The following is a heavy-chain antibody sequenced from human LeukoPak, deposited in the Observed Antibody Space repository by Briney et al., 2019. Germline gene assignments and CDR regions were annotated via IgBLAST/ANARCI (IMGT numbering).Heavy chain of an antibody. Sequence: GGSLRLSCAASGITFSDYYMSWIRQAPGKGLEWVSYISSSGSTIYYADSVKGRFTISRDNAKNSLYLQMNSLRAEDTAVYYCARDREILDAFDIWGQGTMVTVSS. D-gene: IGHD3-3*01. CDR3: ARDREILDAFDI. CDR2: ISSSGSTI. J-gene: IGHJ3*02. V-gene: IGHV3-11*01. CDR1: GITFSDYY.